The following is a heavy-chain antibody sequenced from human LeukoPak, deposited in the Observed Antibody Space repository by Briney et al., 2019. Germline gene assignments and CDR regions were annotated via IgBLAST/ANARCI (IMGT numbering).Heavy chain of an antibody. CDR2: IRYDGSNE. Sequence: GGSLRLSCAASGFTFSNYGMHWVRQAPGKGLEWVAFIRYDGSNEYYADSVNGRFTISRDNSKNTLYLQMNSLRAEDTAVYYCAKALSGYKPPNYYFYMDVWGKGTTVTVSS. D-gene: IGHD3-3*01. CDR1: GFTFSNYG. CDR3: AKALSGYKPPNYYFYMDV. V-gene: IGHV3-30*02. J-gene: IGHJ6*03.